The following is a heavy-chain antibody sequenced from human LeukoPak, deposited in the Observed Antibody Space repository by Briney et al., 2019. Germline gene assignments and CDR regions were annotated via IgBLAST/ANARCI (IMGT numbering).Heavy chain of an antibody. CDR3: ARVDYYDSSGYYYGY. CDR2: IFYSGST. Sequence: SETLSLTCTVSGGSISTSNYYWGWIRQPPGKGLEWIGNIFYSGSTYYSPSLKSRVTISLDTSRNQFSLKLSSVTAADTAVYYCARVDYYDSSGYYYGYWGQGTLVTVSS. J-gene: IGHJ4*02. V-gene: IGHV4-39*07. CDR1: GGSISTSNYY. D-gene: IGHD3-22*01.